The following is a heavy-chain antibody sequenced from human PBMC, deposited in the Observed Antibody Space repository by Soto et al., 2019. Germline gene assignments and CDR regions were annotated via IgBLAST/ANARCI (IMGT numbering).Heavy chain of an antibody. J-gene: IGHJ4*02. CDR2: IMPIIGTA. D-gene: IGHD3-10*01. CDR1: GGTFSSHV. V-gene: IGHV1-69*01. CDR3: ARDLEFRDGNISHLDY. Sequence: QVQLVQSGAEVKKPGSSVKVSCKASGGTFSSHVFNWVRQAPGQGLEWMGGIMPIIGTANYAQKFQGRVTIAAEESTSTAYMELCSLRSEDTAVYYCARDLEFRDGNISHLDYWGQGTLVTVSS.